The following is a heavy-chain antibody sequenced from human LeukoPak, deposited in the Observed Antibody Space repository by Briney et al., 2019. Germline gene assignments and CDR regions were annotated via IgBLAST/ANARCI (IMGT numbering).Heavy chain of an antibody. CDR1: GFTVSSNY. J-gene: IGHJ4*02. Sequence: GGSLRLSCAASGFTVSSNYMSWVRQAPGKGLEWFSVIYSGGSTYYADSVKGRFTISRDNAKNSLYLQMNSLRAEDTAVYYCARDGGFLGTAGYWGQGTLVTVSS. D-gene: IGHD3-16*01. CDR2: IYSGGST. V-gene: IGHV3-53*01. CDR3: ARDGGFLGTAGY.